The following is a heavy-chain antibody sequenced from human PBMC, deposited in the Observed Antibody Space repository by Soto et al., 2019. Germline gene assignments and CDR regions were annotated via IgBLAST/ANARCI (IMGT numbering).Heavy chain of an antibody. CDR3: AKGGYYDSSGYFIFDP. J-gene: IGHJ5*02. CDR2: ISGSGGST. Sequence: GGSLRLSCAASGFTFSSYAMSWVRQAPGKGLEWVSAISGSGGSTYYADSVKGRFTISRDNSKNTLYLQMNSLRAEDTAVYYCAKGGYYDSSGYFIFDPWGQGTLVTVSS. D-gene: IGHD3-22*01. CDR1: GFTFSSYA. V-gene: IGHV3-23*01.